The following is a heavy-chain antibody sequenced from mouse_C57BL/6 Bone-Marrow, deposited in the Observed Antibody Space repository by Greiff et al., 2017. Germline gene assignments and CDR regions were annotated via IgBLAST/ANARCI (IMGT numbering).Heavy chain of an antibody. Sequence: EVKVVESGGGLVQPGGSLKLSCAASGFTFSDYGMAWVRQAPRKGPEWVAFISNLAYSIYYADTVTGRFTISRENAKNTLYLEMSSLRSEDTAMYYCARRGSNYGGFAYWGQGTLVTVSA. V-gene: IGHV5-15*01. D-gene: IGHD2-5*01. CDR1: GFTFSDYG. CDR3: ARRGSNYGGFAY. J-gene: IGHJ3*01. CDR2: ISNLAYSI.